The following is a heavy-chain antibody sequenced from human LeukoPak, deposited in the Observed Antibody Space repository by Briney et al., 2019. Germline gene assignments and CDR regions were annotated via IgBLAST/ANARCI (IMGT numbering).Heavy chain of an antibody. J-gene: IGHJ6*03. CDR2: INHNEST. CDR1: GGSFSGYY. D-gene: IGHD1-26*01. V-gene: IGHV4-34*01. CDR3: ARRSGSYYHYYYYMDV. Sequence: PSQTLSLTCAVYGGSFSGYYWSWISQPPGKGQEWLVEINHNESTNYNPSLKSRVTISVDTSKNQFSLKLSSVTAADTAVYYCARRSGSYYHYYYYMDVWGKGTTVTISS.